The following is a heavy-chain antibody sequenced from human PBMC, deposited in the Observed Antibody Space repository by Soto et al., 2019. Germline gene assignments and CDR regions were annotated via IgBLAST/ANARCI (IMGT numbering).Heavy chain of an antibody. CDR2: IYYSGST. V-gene: IGHV4-39*01. CDR1: GGSISSSSYY. CDR3: AVDARGYNPPDAFDS. Sequence: SETLSLTCTVSGGSISSSSYYWGWIRQPPGKGLEWIGSIYYSGSTYYNPSLKSRVTISVDTSKNQFSLKLSSVTAADTAVYYCAVDARGYNPPDAFDSWGQETRVTV. D-gene: IGHD3-22*01. J-gene: IGHJ3*02.